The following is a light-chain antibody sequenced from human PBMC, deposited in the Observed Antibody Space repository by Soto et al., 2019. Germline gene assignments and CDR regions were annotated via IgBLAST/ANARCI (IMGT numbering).Light chain of an antibody. CDR3: QQYNSYSPET. CDR1: QSISSW. J-gene: IGKJ1*01. V-gene: IGKV1-5*01. CDR2: DAS. Sequence: DIQVTRSPSTLSASVGERVPIPCRAGQSISSWLAWYQQKPGKAPKLLIYDASSLESGVPSRFSGSGSGTEFTLTISSLQPDDFATYHCQQYNSYSPETFGQGTKVDIK.